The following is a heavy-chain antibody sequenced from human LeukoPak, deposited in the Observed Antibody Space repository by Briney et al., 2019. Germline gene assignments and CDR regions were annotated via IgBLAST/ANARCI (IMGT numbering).Heavy chain of an antibody. CDR1: GYTFTGYY. CDR2: INPNSGGT. D-gene: IGHD6-19*01. J-gene: IGHJ4*02. Sequence: ASVKVSCKASGYTFTGYYMHWVRQAPGQGLEWMGWINPNSGGTNYAQKFQGRVTMTRDTCISTAYMALSSLRSDDTAVYFCARGCIAVAGTCGGGFANYWGQGTLVTVSS. V-gene: IGHV1-2*02. CDR3: ARGCIAVAGTCGGGFANY.